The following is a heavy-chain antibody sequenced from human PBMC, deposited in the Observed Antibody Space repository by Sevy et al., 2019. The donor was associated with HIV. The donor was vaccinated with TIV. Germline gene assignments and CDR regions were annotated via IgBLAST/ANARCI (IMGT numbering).Heavy chain of an antibody. Sequence: GSVKVSCKASGYTFTAYYIHWVRQAPGQGLEWMGWINPNSGGTYFAKKFQDSVTLTTDTSVNTAYMELRSLRFDDTAVYYCARMGDYYDSSGYYPLKFWGQGTLVTVSS. D-gene: IGHD3-22*01. CDR1: GYTFTAYY. CDR3: ARMGDYYDSSGYYPLKF. J-gene: IGHJ4*02. CDR2: INPNSGGT. V-gene: IGHV1-2*02.